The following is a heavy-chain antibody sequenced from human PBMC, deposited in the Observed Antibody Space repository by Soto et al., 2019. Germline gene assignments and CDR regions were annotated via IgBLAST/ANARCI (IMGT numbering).Heavy chain of an antibody. CDR2: IYYSGST. V-gene: IGHV4-59*01. Sequence: QVQLQESGPGLVKPSETLSLTCTVSGGSISSYYWSWIRQPPGKGLAWIGYIYYSGSTNYNPSLRSRCTTSVDTSKNQFSLKLSSVTAADTAVXXCARAYGDYWGQGTLVTVSS. J-gene: IGHJ4*02. CDR1: GGSISSYY. D-gene: IGHD4-17*01. CDR3: ARAYGDY.